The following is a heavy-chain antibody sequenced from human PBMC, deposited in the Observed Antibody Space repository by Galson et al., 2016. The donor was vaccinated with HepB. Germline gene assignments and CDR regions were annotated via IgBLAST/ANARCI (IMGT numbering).Heavy chain of an antibody. V-gene: IGHV1-18*01. CDR1: GYTFTSYG. CDR3: ELSVAANSYYFDY. Sequence: SVKVSCKASGYTFTSYGISWVRQAPGQGLEWMGWVGPYNGNTNYAQNLQGRVSMTTDTSTSTAYMELRRLRSDDTAVYYCELSVAANSYYFDYWGQGTLVTVSS. D-gene: IGHD2-15*01. CDR2: VGPYNGNT. J-gene: IGHJ4*02.